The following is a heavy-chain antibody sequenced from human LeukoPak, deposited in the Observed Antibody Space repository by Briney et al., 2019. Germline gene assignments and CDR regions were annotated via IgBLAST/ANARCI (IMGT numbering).Heavy chain of an antibody. CDR3: ARDYYYDSSGYDGHDAFDI. V-gene: IGHV3-21*01. Sequence: GGSLRLSCAASGFTFNTYRMNWVRQAPGKGLEWVSSISSTNTYIYYADSVKGRFTISRDNAKNSLYLQMNSLRAEDTAVYYCARDYYYDSSGYDGHDAFDIWGQGTMVTVSS. J-gene: IGHJ3*02. D-gene: IGHD3-22*01. CDR2: ISSTNTYI. CDR1: GFTFNTYR.